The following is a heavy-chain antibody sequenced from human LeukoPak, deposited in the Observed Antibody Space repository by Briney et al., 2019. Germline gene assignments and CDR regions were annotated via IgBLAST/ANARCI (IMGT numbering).Heavy chain of an antibody. CDR3: ARIVSLGYYDSSGYQVDY. CDR1: GYTFTSYG. J-gene: IGHJ4*02. D-gene: IGHD3-22*01. CDR2: ISAYNGNT. V-gene: IGHV1-18*01. Sequence: GASVKVSCKASGYTFTSYGISWVRQAPGQGLERMGWISAYNGNTNYAQKLQGRVTMTTDTSTSTAYMELRSLRSDDTAVYYCARIVSLGYYDSSGYQVDYWGQGTLVTVSS.